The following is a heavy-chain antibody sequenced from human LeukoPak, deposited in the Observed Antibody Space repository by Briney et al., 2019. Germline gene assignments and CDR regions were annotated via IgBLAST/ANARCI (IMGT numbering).Heavy chain of an antibody. V-gene: IGHV3-11*03. CDR3: ARSPRYCSSTSCQGGNWFDP. D-gene: IGHD2-2*01. Sequence: NSGGSLRLSCAASGFTFSDYYMSWIRQAPGKGLDWVSYISSSSSYTNYADSVKGRFTISRDNAKNSLYLQMNSLRAEDTAVYYCARSPRYCSSTSCQGGNWFDPWGQGTLVTVSS. J-gene: IGHJ5*02. CDR2: ISSSSSYT. CDR1: GFTFSDYY.